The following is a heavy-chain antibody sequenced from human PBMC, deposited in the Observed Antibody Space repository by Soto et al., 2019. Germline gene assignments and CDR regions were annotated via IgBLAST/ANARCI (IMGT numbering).Heavy chain of an antibody. CDR3: ARASIFGVVRLLDFFDY. CDR1: GGTFSSYA. J-gene: IGHJ4*02. CDR2: IIPIFGTA. V-gene: IGHV1-69*13. D-gene: IGHD3-3*01. Sequence: GASVKVSCKASGGTFSSYAISWVRQAPGQGLEWMGGIIPIFGTANYAQKFQGRVTITADESTSTAYMELSSLRSEDTAVYYCARASIFGVVRLLDFFDYWGQGTLVTVSS.